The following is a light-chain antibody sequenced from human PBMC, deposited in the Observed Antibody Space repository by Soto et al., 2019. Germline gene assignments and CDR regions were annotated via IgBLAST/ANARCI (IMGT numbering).Light chain of an antibody. V-gene: IGLV2-14*03. CDR1: SSDVGGYNY. Sequence: QSALTQPASVSGSPGQSITFSCTGTSSDVGGYNYVSWYQHHPGKAPKVMIYDVKNRPSGVSNRFSGSKSGNTASLTISGLQAEDEADYYCSSYTSSSTLVFGGGTKLTVL. CDR3: SSYTSSSTLV. J-gene: IGLJ2*01. CDR2: DVK.